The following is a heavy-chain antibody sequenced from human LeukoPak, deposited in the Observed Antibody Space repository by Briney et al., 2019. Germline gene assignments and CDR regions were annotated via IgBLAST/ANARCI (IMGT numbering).Heavy chain of an antibody. CDR3: AKLTPDLREQQLISTGWFDP. D-gene: IGHD6-13*01. J-gene: IGHJ5*02. CDR2: ISGSGGST. V-gene: IGHV3-23*01. CDR1: GITFSSYA. Sequence: GGSLRLSCAASGITFSSYAMSWVRQAPGKGLEWVSAISGSGGSTYYADSVKGRFTISRDNSKNTLYLRMNSLRAEDTAVYYCAKLTPDLREQQLISTGWFDPWGQGTLVTVSS.